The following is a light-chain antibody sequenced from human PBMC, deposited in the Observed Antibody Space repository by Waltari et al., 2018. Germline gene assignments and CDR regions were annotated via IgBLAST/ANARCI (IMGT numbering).Light chain of an antibody. Sequence: DIVMTQSPDSLVVSLGERATINCKSSQSVLYSSNNKNYLAWYQQKPGQPPKLLIYWASTRESGVPDRFSGSGSGTDFTLTISSLQAEDVAVYYCQQYYSTPPLTFGGGTKVEIK. CDR2: WAS. CDR3: QQYYSTPPLT. J-gene: IGKJ4*01. CDR1: QSVLYSSNNKNY. V-gene: IGKV4-1*01.